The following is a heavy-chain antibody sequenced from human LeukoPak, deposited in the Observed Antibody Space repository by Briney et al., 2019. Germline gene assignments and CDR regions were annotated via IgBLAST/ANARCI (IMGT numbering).Heavy chain of an antibody. CDR2: IYYSGST. V-gene: IGHV4-39*07. D-gene: IGHD1-26*01. CDR1: GGSISSSSYY. J-gene: IGHJ6*02. CDR3: ARDRISGSYFD. Sequence: SETLSLTCTVSGGSISSSSYYWGWIRQPPGKGLEWIGSIYYSGSTYYNPSLKSRVTISVDTSKNQFSLKLSSVTAADTAVYYCARDRISGSYFDWGQGTTVTVSS.